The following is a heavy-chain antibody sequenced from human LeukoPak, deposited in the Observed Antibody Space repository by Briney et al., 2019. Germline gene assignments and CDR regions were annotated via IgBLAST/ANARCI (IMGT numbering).Heavy chain of an antibody. CDR3: ATVTYDYGDPVGWFDP. D-gene: IGHD4-17*01. CDR2: ISGGGDTV. V-gene: IGHV3-23*01. Sequence: AGGSLRLSCAASGFTFSTYAMTWVRQAPGKGLEWVSVISGGGDTVYYADSVRGRFTISRDNSKNTVFLQMNSLRADDTAVYYCATVTYDYGDPVGWFDPWGQGTLVTVSS. J-gene: IGHJ5*02. CDR1: GFTFSTYA.